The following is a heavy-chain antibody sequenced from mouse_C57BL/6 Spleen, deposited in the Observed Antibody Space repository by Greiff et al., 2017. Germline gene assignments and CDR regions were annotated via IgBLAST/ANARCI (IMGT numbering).Heavy chain of an antibody. Sequence: VKLMEPGAELVRPGTSVKLSCKASGYTFTSYWMHWVKQRPGQGLEWIGVIDPSDSYTNYNQKFKGKATLTVDTSSSTAYMQLSSLTSEDSAVYYCASRGNYGYFDVWGTGTTVTVSS. CDR3: ASRGNYGYFDV. V-gene: IGHV1-59*01. CDR2: IDPSDSYT. D-gene: IGHD2-1*01. J-gene: IGHJ1*03. CDR1: GYTFTSYW.